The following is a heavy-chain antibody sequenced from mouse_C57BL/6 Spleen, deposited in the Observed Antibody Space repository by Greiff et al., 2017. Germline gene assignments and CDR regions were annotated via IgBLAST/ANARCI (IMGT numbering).Heavy chain of an antibody. D-gene: IGHD4-1*01. CDR2: IDPSDSYT. V-gene: IGHV1-50*01. J-gene: IGHJ2*01. Sequence: QVQLQQPGAELVKPGASVKLSCKASGYTFTSYWMQWVKQRPGQGLEWIGEIDPSDSYTNYNQKFKGKATLTVDTSSSTAYMQLSSLTSEDAAVYYGARGELGNYFDYWGKGTTLTVSS. CDR1: GYTFTSYW. CDR3: ARGELGNYFDY.